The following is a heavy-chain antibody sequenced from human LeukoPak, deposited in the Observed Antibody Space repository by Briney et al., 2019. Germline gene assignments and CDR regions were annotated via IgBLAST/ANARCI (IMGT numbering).Heavy chain of an antibody. Sequence: SVKVSCKASGGTFISYAISWVRQAPGQGLEWMGGIIPIFGTANYAQKFQGRVTITADESTSTAYMELSSLRSEDTAVYYCARCYYDYAWGSYRPYYFDYWGQGTLVTVSS. D-gene: IGHD3-16*02. CDR1: GGTFISYA. J-gene: IGHJ4*02. V-gene: IGHV1-69*13. CDR3: ARCYYDYAWGSYRPYYFDY. CDR2: IIPIFGTA.